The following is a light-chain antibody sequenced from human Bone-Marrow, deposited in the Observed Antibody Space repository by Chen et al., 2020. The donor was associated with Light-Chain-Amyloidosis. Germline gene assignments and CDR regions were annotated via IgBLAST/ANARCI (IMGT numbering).Light chain of an antibody. CDR3: QRRGNWPPWT. CDR2: GAS. V-gene: IGKV3D-20*02. Sequence: EIVLTQSPGTLSLSPGERATLSCRASQSVSSSYFAWYQQNPGQAPRLLIVGASSRATGIPDGFSGSGSGADVALTISGLEPEDFGVYNGQRRGNWPPWTFGQWSKVEIK. J-gene: IGKJ1*01. CDR1: QSVSSSY.